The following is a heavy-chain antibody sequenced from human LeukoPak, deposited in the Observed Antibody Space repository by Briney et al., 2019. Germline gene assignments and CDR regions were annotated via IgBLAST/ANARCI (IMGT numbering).Heavy chain of an antibody. CDR3: ARAFDY. CDR1: GFTFSSYE. V-gene: IGHV3-48*03. Sequence: GGSLRLSCAASGFTFSSYEMNWVRQAPGKGPEWVSYISSSNTMYYADSVKGRFTISRDNAKNSLYLQMDSLRDEDSAVYYCARAFDYWGQGTLVAVSS. CDR2: ISSSNTM. J-gene: IGHJ4*02.